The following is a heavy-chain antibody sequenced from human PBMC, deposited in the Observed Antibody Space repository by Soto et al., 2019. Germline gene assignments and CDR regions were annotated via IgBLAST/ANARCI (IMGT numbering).Heavy chain of an antibody. CDR2: ISYDGSKK. J-gene: IGHJ4*02. D-gene: IGHD3-22*01. Sequence: QVQLVESGGGVVQPGRSLRLSCAASGFTFSTYGMHWVRQAPGKGLEWVALISYDGSKKYYADSVKGRFTISRDNSKNTRDLHMNSLRAEDTAVEYCTGYYYDRRDPVSPTDYWGQGTLVTVSS. CDR1: GFTFSTYG. V-gene: IGHV3-30*03. CDR3: TGYYYDRRDPVSPTDY.